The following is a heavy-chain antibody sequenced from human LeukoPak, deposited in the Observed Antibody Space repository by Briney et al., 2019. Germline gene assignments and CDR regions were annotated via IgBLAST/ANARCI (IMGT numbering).Heavy chain of an antibody. J-gene: IGHJ6*04. CDR2: ISSSSSYT. D-gene: IGHD6-13*01. V-gene: IGHV3-11*06. Sequence: GGSLRLSCAASGFTFSDYYMSWIRQAPGKGLEWVSYISSSSSYTNYADSVKGRFTISRDNAKNSLYLQMNSLRAEDTAVYYCARQNSSSWYHYYYHYYGMDVWGKGTTVTVSS. CDR1: GFTFSDYY. CDR3: ARQNSSSWYHYYYHYYGMDV.